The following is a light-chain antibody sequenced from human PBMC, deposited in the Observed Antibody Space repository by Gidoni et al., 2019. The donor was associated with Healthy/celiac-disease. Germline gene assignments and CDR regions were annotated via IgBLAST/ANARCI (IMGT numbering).Light chain of an antibody. J-gene: IGKJ2*01. CDR1: QSISSY. V-gene: IGKV1-39*01. CDR3: QQSYSTPYT. CDR2: AAS. Sequence: DIKVTPSPSSLSASVGDRVTITCRASQSISSYLNWYQQKPGKAPKLLIYAASSLQSGVPSRFSGSGSGTDFTLTISSLQPEDFATYYCQQSYSTPYTFGQXTKLEIK.